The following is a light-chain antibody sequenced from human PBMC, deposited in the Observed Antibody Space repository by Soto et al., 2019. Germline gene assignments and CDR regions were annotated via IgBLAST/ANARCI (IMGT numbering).Light chain of an antibody. Sequence: QSVLTQPPSVSGAPGQRVTISCTGSSSNIGAGYDVHWYQQLPGTAPKLLIYGNSDRPSGVPDRFSGSKSGTSASLAITGLQAEDEADYDCQSYASSLSIWVFGGGTKLTVL. J-gene: IGLJ3*02. CDR3: QSYASSLSIWV. CDR2: GNS. V-gene: IGLV1-40*01. CDR1: SSNIGAGYD.